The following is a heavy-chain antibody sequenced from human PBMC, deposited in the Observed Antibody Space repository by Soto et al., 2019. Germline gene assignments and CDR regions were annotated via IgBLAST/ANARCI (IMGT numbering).Heavy chain of an antibody. D-gene: IGHD5-18*01. J-gene: IGHJ6*02. Sequence: SETLSLRCSVSCGYSSSFDYYRSCIRQHPAKGLEWIGYIYYSGGTYYTPSLKSRVTISVDTSKNQFSLKLSSVTAADTAVYYCARVLGDTAMVTESAYYGMDVWGQGTTVTVSS. CDR3: ARVLGDTAMVTESAYYGMDV. CDR2: IYYSGGT. V-gene: IGHV4-30-4*01. CDR1: CGYSSSFDYY.